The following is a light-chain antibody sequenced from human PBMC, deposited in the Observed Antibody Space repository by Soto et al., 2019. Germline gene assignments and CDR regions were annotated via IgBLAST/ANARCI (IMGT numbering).Light chain of an antibody. CDR3: GTWDSSLSAEDV. CDR1: SSNIGNNY. V-gene: IGLV1-51*01. Sequence: QSVLTQPPSVSAAPGQKVTISCSGSSSNIGNNYVSWYQHLPRTAPKLLIYDNNKRPSGIPDRFSGSKSGTSATLGITGLPTGDEADYYCGTWDSSLSAEDVFGTGTKLTVL. CDR2: DNN. J-gene: IGLJ1*01.